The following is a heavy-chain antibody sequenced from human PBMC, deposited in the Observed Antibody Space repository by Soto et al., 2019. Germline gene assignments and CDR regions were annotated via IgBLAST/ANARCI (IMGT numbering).Heavy chain of an antibody. CDR3: ARDRPKEQWLVLCEMCEFDY. Sequence: PGGSLRLSCAASGFSFSSYSMNWVRQAPGKGLEWVSYISSSSSTIYYADSVKGRFTISRDNAKNSLYLQMNSLRDEDTAVYYCARDRPKEQWLVLCEMCEFDYWGQGTLVTVSS. CDR1: GFSFSSYS. J-gene: IGHJ4*02. CDR2: ISSSSSTI. V-gene: IGHV3-48*02. D-gene: IGHD6-19*01.